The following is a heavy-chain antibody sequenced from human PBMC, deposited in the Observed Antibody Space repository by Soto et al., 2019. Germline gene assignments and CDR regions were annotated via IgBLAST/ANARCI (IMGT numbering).Heavy chain of an antibody. Sequence: EVQLVEFGGGLIQPGGSLRLSCAASGFTVSSNYMSWVRQAPGKGLEWVSVLYSGGSTYYADSVKGRFTISRDNSKNTLYLQMNILRAEDTAVYYCARQLGRNTGFDNWGQGTLVTVSS. CDR1: GFTVSSNY. V-gene: IGHV3-53*01. CDR2: LYSGGST. D-gene: IGHD1-1*01. J-gene: IGHJ4*02. CDR3: ARQLGRNTGFDN.